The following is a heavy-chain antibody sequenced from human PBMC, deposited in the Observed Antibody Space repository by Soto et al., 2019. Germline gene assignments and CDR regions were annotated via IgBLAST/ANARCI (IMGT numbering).Heavy chain of an antibody. CDR3: SNLVYSSGLSADF. CDR1: GFTFSGYG. V-gene: IGHV3-30*18. CDR2: ISYDGTNK. Sequence: QVQLVESGGGVVQPGRSLRPSCAASGFTFSGYGMHWVRQAPGKGLEWVALISYDGTNKYYADSVKGRFTISRDNSKNTLYLQMNSLRAEDTAVYYCSNLVYSSGLSADFWGQGTLVTVSS. D-gene: IGHD6-19*01. J-gene: IGHJ4*02.